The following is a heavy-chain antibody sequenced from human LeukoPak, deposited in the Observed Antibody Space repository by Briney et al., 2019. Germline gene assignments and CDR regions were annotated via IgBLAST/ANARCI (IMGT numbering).Heavy chain of an antibody. CDR2: ISGSGGST. V-gene: IGHV3-23*01. Sequence: PGGSLRLSCAASGFTFSSYAMSWVRQAPEKGLEWVSAISGSGGSTYYTDSVKGRFTISRDNSKNTLYLQMNSLRAEDTAVYYCAKEVGYPYYFDYWGQGTLVTVSS. CDR1: GFTFSSYA. D-gene: IGHD6-13*01. CDR3: AKEVGYPYYFDY. J-gene: IGHJ4*02.